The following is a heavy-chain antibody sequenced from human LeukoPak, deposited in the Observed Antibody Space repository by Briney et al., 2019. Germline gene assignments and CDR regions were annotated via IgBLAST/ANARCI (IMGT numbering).Heavy chain of an antibody. CDR3: ARGQDSDWPVGPH. J-gene: IGHJ4*02. CDR2: ISHIGET. Sequence: SETLSLTCAASGGSISGYYLFWVRQPPGKGLEWIGEISHIGETNYIASLAGRVSISLEKSKNQASLQLTSVTAADTAVYFCARGQDSDWPVGPHRGQGTLVTVSS. D-gene: IGHD4-23*01. V-gene: IGHV4-34*01. CDR1: GGSISGYY.